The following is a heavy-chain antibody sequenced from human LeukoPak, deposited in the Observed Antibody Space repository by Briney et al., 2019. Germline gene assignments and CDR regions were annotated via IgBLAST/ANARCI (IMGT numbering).Heavy chain of an antibody. J-gene: IGHJ4*02. CDR1: GYTFTGYY. CDR2: INPNSGGT. CDR3: ASGTPYSSGPSDY. D-gene: IGHD6-19*01. Sequence: ASVKVSCKASGYTFTGYYMHWVRQAPGQGLEWMGWINPNSGGTNYAQKFQGRVTMTRDTSISTAYMELRSLRSDDTAVYYCASGTPYSSGPSDYWGQGTLVTVSS. V-gene: IGHV1-2*02.